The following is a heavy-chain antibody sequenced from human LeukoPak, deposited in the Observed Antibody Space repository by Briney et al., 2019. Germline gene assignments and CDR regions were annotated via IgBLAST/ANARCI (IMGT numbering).Heavy chain of an antibody. D-gene: IGHD6-13*01. Sequence: GGSLRLYCSASGFAFGDYAMSWVRQAPGGGLEWVGFIRSKPYGETTEYAASAKGRFTISRDDSKNIVYLQMNSLKVEDTALYYCTRNRGIATAGILQAPHDYWGQGTHVTVSS. J-gene: IGHJ4*02. V-gene: IGHV3-49*04. CDR3: TRNRGIATAGILQAPHDY. CDR1: GFAFGDYA. CDR2: IRSKPYGETT.